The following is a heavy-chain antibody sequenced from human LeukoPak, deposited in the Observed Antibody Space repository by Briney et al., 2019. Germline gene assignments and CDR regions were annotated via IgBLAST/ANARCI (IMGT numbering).Heavy chain of an antibody. J-gene: IGHJ4*02. Sequence: ASVKVSCKASGYTFTSYGISWVRQAPGQGLEWMGWISAYNGNTNYAQKLQGRVTMTTDTSTSTAYMELRSLRSDDTAVYYCARDRKGYCSSTSCRRPCDYWGQGTLVTVSS. D-gene: IGHD2-2*01. CDR2: ISAYNGNT. CDR1: GYTFTSYG. V-gene: IGHV1-18*01. CDR3: ARDRKGYCSSTSCRRPCDY.